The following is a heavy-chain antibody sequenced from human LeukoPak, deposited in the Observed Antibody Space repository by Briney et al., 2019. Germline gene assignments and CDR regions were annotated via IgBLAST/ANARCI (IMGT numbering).Heavy chain of an antibody. CDR1: GFTFSSYA. D-gene: IGHD3-10*01. CDR2: ISGSGGST. CDR3: AKIIAPPGGPYYFDY. V-gene: IGHV3-23*01. J-gene: IGHJ4*02. Sequence: PGGSLRLSCAASGFTFSSYAMSWVRQAPGKGLEWVSAISGSGGSTYYADSVKGRFTISRDNSKNTLYLQMNSLRAEDTAVYYCAKIIAPPGGPYYFDYWGQGTLVTVSS.